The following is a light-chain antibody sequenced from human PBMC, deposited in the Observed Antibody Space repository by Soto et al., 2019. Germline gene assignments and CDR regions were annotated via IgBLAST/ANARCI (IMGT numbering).Light chain of an antibody. J-gene: IGLJ2*01. CDR3: SSYTDSNTVV. CDR1: SSDVGGHNS. Sequence: QSALTQPASVSGSPGQSITISCTGGSSDVGGHNSISWYQHHPVKAPKLILYDVKNRPSGVSDRFSGSKSGNTASLTISGLQAEDEADYYCSSYTDSNTVVFGGGTKLTVL. CDR2: DVK. V-gene: IGLV2-14*03.